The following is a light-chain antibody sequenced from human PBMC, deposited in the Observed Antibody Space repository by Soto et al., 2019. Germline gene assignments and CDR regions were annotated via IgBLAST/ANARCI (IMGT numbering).Light chain of an antibody. CDR1: QSISSK. Sequence: EIVMTQSPATLSVSPGERATLSCRASQSISSKLAWYHHKPGQAPRLLIYGASTRATGIPARFSGSGSGTEFTLTISSLQSEDFAVYYCKQYKEWPPFTFGQGTRLEIK. V-gene: IGKV3D-15*01. J-gene: IGKJ5*01. CDR2: GAS. CDR3: KQYKEWPPFT.